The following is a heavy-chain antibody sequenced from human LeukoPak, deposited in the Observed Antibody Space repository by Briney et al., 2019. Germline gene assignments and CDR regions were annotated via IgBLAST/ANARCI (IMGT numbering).Heavy chain of an antibody. CDR1: GFTFSSYA. Sequence: PGGSLRLSCAASGFTFSSYAMSWVRQAPGKGLEWVSAISGSGGSTYYADSVKGRFTISRDNSKNTLYLQMNSLRAEDTAVYYCARAPGGSSGWYFDLWGRGTLATVSS. D-gene: IGHD2-15*01. V-gene: IGHV3-23*01. J-gene: IGHJ2*01. CDR3: ARAPGGSSGWYFDL. CDR2: ISGSGGST.